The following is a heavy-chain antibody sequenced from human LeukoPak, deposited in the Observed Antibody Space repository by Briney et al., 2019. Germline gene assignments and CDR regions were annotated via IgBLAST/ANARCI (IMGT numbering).Heavy chain of an antibody. Sequence: GGSLRLSCAASGFTFSSYSMNWVRQAPGKGLEWVSSISDSSSYIYYADSVRGRFTISRDNAKNSLYLQMNSLRAEDTAMYYCARADLSGSYFHPHFLDYWGQGTLVTVSS. V-gene: IGHV3-21*01. J-gene: IGHJ4*02. CDR2: ISDSSSYI. CDR1: GFTFSSYS. CDR3: ARADLSGSYFHPHFLDY. D-gene: IGHD1-26*01.